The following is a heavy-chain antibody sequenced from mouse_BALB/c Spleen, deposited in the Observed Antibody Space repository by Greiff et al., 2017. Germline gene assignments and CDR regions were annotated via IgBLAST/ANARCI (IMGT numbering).Heavy chain of an antibody. CDR2: ISDGGSYT. J-gene: IGHJ4*01. Sequence: DVHLVESGGGLVKPGGSLKLSCAASGFTFSDYYMYWVRQTPEKRLEWVATISDGGSYTYYPDSVKGRFTISRDNAKNNLYLQMSSLKSEDTAMYYCARRPYEDAMDYWGQGTSVTVSS. CDR3: ARRPYEDAMDY. CDR1: GFTFSDYY. V-gene: IGHV5-4*02. D-gene: IGHD1-1*01.